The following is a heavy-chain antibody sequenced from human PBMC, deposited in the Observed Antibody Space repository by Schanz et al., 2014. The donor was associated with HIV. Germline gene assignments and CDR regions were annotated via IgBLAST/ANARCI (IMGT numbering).Heavy chain of an antibody. CDR3: ARGEVATIEDKRGDYYYYYTMDV. J-gene: IGHJ6*02. CDR2: ISAYNGKT. CDR1: GYIFTSNG. D-gene: IGHD5-12*01. Sequence: QVQLVQSGAEVKKPGASVKVSCKASGYIFTSNGISWVRQAPGQGLEWMGWISAYNGKTNYARKVQGRVTMTTDTSTTTAYMVLRGLRSEDTAVYYCARGEVATIEDKRGDYYYYYTMDVWGQGTTVTVSS. V-gene: IGHV1-18*01.